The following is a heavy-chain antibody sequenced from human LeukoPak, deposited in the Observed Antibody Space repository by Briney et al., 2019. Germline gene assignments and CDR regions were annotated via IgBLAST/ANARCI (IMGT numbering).Heavy chain of an antibody. CDR2: IRYDGSNK. Sequence: GGSLRLSCAASGFTFSSYGMHWVRQAPGKGLEWVAFIRYDGSNKYYADSVKGRFTISRDNSKNTLYLQMNRLRAEDTAVYYCAKDYSKTSYYGSGTYYRPNWFDPWGQGTLVTVSS. D-gene: IGHD3-10*01. CDR1: GFTFSSYG. CDR3: AKDYSKTSYYGSGTYYRPNWFDP. V-gene: IGHV3-30*02. J-gene: IGHJ5*02.